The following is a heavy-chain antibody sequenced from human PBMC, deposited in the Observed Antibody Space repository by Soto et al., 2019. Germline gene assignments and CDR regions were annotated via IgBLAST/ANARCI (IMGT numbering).Heavy chain of an antibody. CDR2: ISYDGSNK. CDR3: AKALPKDIVVVVAASDY. J-gene: IGHJ4*02. Sequence: GLEWVAVISYDGSNKYYADSVKGRFTISRDNSKNTLYLQMNSLRAEDTAVYYCAKALPKDIVVVVAASDYPGRGTRV. V-gene: IGHV3-30*18. D-gene: IGHD2-15*01.